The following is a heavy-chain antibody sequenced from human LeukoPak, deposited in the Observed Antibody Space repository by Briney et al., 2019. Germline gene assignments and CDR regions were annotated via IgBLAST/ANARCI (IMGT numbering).Heavy chain of an antibody. J-gene: IGHJ4*02. D-gene: IGHD1-26*01. CDR1: GFTFSSYA. Sequence: PGGSLRLSCAASGFTFSSYAMSWVRQAPGKGLEWVAVISYDGSNKYYADSVKGRFTISRDNSKNTLYLQMNSLRAEDTAVYYCAREWERGLGGFDYWGQGTLVTVSS. V-gene: IGHV3-30*04. CDR3: AREWERGLGGFDY. CDR2: ISYDGSNK.